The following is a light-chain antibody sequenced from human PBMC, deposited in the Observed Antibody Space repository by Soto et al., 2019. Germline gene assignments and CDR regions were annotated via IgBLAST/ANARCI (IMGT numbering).Light chain of an antibody. J-gene: IGKJ2*01. CDR3: MQGTQWPYT. Sequence: DVVMTQSPLSLPVTLGQTASISCRSTQSLVHSDGNTHLNWFQQRPGQSPRRLICKVSNRDSGVPDRFSGSAAGTDFTLKISRVAAEDVGVYYCMQGTQWPYTFGQGTKLEIK. CDR1: QSLVHSDGNTH. V-gene: IGKV2-30*02. CDR2: KVS.